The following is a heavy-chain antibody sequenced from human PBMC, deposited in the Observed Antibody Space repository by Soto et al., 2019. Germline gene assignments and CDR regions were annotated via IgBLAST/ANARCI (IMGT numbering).Heavy chain of an antibody. CDR3: SRFDYGGYFFDY. J-gene: IGHJ4*02. CDR1: GFSFSDYT. V-gene: IGHV3-21*01. Sequence: EVQLVESGGGLVKPGGSLRLSCAASGFSFSDYTMNWVRQAPGKGLEWVSAISSSSSDYTFYADSVRGRFTISRDNAKKSLYLQMNSLRAEDTAVYYCSRFDYGGYFFDYWGQGTLVTVSS. CDR2: ISSSSSDYT. D-gene: IGHD4-17*01.